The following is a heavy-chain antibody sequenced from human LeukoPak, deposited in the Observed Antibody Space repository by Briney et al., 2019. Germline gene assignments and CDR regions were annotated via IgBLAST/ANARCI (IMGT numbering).Heavy chain of an antibody. CDR1: GGSIDPYY. CDR3: ARHIGYYDSSGYHGCFDF. J-gene: IGHJ4*02. V-gene: IGHV4-59*08. D-gene: IGHD3-22*01. CDR2: MYYTGST. Sequence: SETLSLTCTVSGGSIDPYYWSWIRQPPGGGLEWIGDMYYTGSTNYNPSLKSRVTISLDTSKNQFSLRLSSVTAADTAVYYCARHIGYYDSSGYHGCFDFWGQGTLVPASS.